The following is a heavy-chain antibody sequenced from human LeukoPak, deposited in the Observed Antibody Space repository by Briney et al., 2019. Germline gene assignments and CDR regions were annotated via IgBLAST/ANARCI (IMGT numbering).Heavy chain of an antibody. V-gene: IGHV3-74*01. J-gene: IGHJ4*02. CDR2: INSDGSST. CDR3: AREYYYDSSGYYSASVPLKY. D-gene: IGHD3-22*01. Sequence: PGGSLRLSCAASGFTFSSYWMHWVRQAPGKGLVWVSRINSDGSSTSYADSVKGRFTISRDNAKNTLYLQMNSLRAEDTAVYYCAREYYYDSSGYYSASVPLKYWGQGILVTVSS. CDR1: GFTFSSYW.